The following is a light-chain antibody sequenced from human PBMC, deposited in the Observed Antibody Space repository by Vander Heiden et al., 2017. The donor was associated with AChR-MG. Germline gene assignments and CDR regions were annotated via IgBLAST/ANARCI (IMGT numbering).Light chain of an antibody. V-gene: IGKV1-39*01. Sequence: DIQMTQSQPSLSASVGDRVTITCRASQDIGRYLNWYQQKPGKAPKLLIYTASTLQSGVPSSFIGSGSGADFTLTISSLQPEDFATYYCQQSYGTPYTFGQGTRLEI. J-gene: IGKJ2*01. CDR2: TAS. CDR3: QQSYGTPYT. CDR1: QDIGRY.